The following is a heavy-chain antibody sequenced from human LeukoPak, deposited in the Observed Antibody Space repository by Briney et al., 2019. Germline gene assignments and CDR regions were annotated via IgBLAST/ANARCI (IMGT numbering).Heavy chain of an antibody. CDR1: GFTFSSYS. D-gene: IGHD3-3*01. J-gene: IGHJ4*02. CDR3: ARDQSQGGTYYDFWSGPSSPADY. V-gene: IGHV3-48*01. CDR2: ISSSSSTI. Sequence: GGSLRLSCAASGFTFSSYSMNWVRQAPGKGLEWVSYISSSSSTIYYADSVKGRFTISRDNAKNSLYLQMNSLRAEDTAVYYCARDQSQGGTYYDFWSGPSSPADYWGQGTLVTVSS.